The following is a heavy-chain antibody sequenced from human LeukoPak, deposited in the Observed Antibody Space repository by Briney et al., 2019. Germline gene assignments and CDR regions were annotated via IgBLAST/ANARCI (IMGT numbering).Heavy chain of an antibody. CDR1: GYTFTGYY. D-gene: IGHD3-9*01. J-gene: IGHJ4*02. CDR3: AAIYDILTGYDY. Sequence: ASVKVSCKASGYTFTGYYMHWVRQAPGQGLEWMGWINPNSGGTNYAQKFQGRVTMTRDTSISTAYMELSRLRSDDTAVYYCAAIYDILTGYDYWGQGILVTVSS. V-gene: IGHV1-2*02. CDR2: INPNSGGT.